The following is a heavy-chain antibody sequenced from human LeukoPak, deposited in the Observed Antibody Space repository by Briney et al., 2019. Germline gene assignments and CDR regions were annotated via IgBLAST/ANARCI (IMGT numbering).Heavy chain of an antibody. J-gene: IGHJ4*02. CDR1: GGSISTYY. D-gene: IGHD5-18*01. V-gene: IGHV4-59*08. CDR3: ARSGRGYSYGPMYYFDY. Sequence: SETLSLTCTVSGGSISTYYWSWIRQPPGKGLEWIGYISYTVTSNYNPSLKSRVTISVDTSKNQFSLKLRSVTAADTAVYYCARSGRGYSYGPMYYFDYWGQGTLVTVSS. CDR2: ISYTVTS.